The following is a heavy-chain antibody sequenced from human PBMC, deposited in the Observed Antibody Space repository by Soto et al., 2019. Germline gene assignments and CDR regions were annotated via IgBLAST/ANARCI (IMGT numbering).Heavy chain of an antibody. CDR1: GYTFTSYG. V-gene: IGHV1-18*01. CDR2: ISAYNGNT. D-gene: IGHD3-3*01. J-gene: IGHJ5*02. CDR3: ARDQGDYDFWSGYYRWWFDP. Sequence: ASVEVSCKASGYTFTSYGISWARQAPGQGLEWMGWISAYNGNTNYAQKLQGRATMTTDTSTSTAYMELRSLRSDDTAVYYCARDQGDYDFWSGYYRWWFDPWGQGTLVTVSS.